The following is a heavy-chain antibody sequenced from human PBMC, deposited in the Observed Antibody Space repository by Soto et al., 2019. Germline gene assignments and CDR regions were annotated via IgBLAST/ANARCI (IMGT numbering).Heavy chain of an antibody. D-gene: IGHD2-2*01. V-gene: IGHV5-51*01. Sequence: GESLKISCKASGYSFTSYWIAWVRRMPGKGLEWMGIIYPGDSDTRYSPSLQGQVTISADKSINTAFLQWSSLRASDTAMYYCARSKDIVVLPALVGPFDIWGQGTMVTVSS. CDR1: GYSFTSYW. CDR3: ARSKDIVVLPALVGPFDI. CDR2: IYPGDSDT. J-gene: IGHJ3*02.